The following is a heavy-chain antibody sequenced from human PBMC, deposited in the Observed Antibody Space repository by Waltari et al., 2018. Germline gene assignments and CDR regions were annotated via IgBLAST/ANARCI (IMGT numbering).Heavy chain of an antibody. D-gene: IGHD6-19*01. Sequence: QVQLVESGGGVVQPGRSLRLSCAASGFIFSTYAMHWVRQAPGKVLVLVAVLSYDGSNKYYADSLNGRFTISRDNSNNTLYLQMNTLTPEDTAVYFCARENRQWLAPEPYYFDYWGLGTLVTVTS. CDR2: LSYDGSNK. CDR3: ARENRQWLAPEPYYFDY. V-gene: IGHV3-30*01. J-gene: IGHJ4*02. CDR1: GFIFSTYA.